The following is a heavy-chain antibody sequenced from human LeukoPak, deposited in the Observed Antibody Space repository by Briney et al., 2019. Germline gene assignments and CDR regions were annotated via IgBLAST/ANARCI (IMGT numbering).Heavy chain of an antibody. CDR2: INWNGDSA. Sequence: GGSLRLSCAASEFSVGSNYMTWVRQAPGKGLEWVSGINWNGDSAGYADSVKGRFTISRDNRKNSLHLQMDSLRAEDTALYYCARDRGGRYMYLQHWGQGTLVTVSS. D-gene: IGHD1-26*01. CDR1: EFSVGSNY. CDR3: ARDRGGRYMYLQH. J-gene: IGHJ1*01. V-gene: IGHV3-20*04.